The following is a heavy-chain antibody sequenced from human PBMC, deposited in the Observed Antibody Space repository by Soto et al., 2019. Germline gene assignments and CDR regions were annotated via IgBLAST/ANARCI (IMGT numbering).Heavy chain of an antibody. J-gene: IGHJ4*02. Sequence: PGGSLRLSCAASGFTVSNNYMSWVRQAPGKGLEWVSLIYSGGSTFYADSVKGRFTISRDNSKNTLFLQMSSLRAEDTAVYFCATYTSLDYWGQGTLVTVSS. V-gene: IGHV3-53*01. CDR2: IYSGGST. D-gene: IGHD2-2*02. CDR1: GFTVSNNY. CDR3: ATYTSLDY.